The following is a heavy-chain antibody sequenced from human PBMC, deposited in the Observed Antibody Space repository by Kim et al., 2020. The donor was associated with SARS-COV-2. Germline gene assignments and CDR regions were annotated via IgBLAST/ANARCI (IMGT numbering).Heavy chain of an antibody. J-gene: IGHJ4*02. V-gene: IGHV3-73*01. D-gene: IGHD3-9*01. CDR3: TSSTLRYFDWLLPD. Sequence: AGSVKGMFTNSRDDSKNTAYLQMNSLKTEDTAVYYCTSSTLRYFDWLLPDWGQGTLVTVSS.